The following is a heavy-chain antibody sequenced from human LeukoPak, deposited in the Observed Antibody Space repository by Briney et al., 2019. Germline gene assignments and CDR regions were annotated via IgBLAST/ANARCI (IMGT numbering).Heavy chain of an antibody. CDR3: ARNVLGYCSGGSCEPPN. J-gene: IGHJ4*02. CDR1: GGSIRSSYYY. V-gene: IGHV4-39*07. CDR2: IYDSGST. Sequence: SETLSLTCTVSGGSIRSSYYYWGWIRQPPGKGLEWIGSIYDSGSTYYNPSLKSRVTISVDTSKNQFSLKLSSVTAADTAVYYCARNVLGYCSGGSCEPPNWGQGTLVTVSS. D-gene: IGHD2-15*01.